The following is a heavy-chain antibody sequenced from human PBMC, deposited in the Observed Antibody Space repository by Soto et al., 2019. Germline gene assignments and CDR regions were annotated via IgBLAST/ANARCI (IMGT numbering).Heavy chain of an antibody. J-gene: IGHJ6*02. D-gene: IGHD3-3*01. CDR1: GGTFSSYA. CDR3: ARGTSRRFLECFSFSYYGMDV. CDR2: IIPIFGTA. Sequence: QVQLVQSGAEVKKPGSSVKVSCKASGGTFSSYAISWVRQAPGQGLEWRGGIIPIFGTANYAQKFQGRVTITADESTSTAYMKLSSLRSEDTAVYYCARGTSRRFLECFSFSYYGMDVWGQGTTVTVSS. V-gene: IGHV1-69*01.